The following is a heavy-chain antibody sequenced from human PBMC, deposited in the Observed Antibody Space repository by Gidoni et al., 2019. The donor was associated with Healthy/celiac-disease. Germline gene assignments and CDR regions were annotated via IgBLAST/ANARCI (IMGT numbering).Heavy chain of an antibody. D-gene: IGHD6-19*01. CDR1: GGSISSYY. J-gene: IGHJ3*02. Sequence: QVQLQESGPGLVKPSATLSLTCTVSGGSISSYYWSWIRQPPGKGLEWIGYSSYSGSTNYNPSLKSRVTISVDTSKNQFSLKLSSVTAADTAVYYCARARAVAGTVAFDIWGQGTMVTVSS. V-gene: IGHV4-59*01. CDR3: ARARAVAGTVAFDI. CDR2: SSYSGST.